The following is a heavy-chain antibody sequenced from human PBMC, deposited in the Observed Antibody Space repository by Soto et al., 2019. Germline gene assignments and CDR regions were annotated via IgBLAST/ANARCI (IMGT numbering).Heavy chain of an antibody. D-gene: IGHD1-26*01. CDR3: ARAGGSYYSLFDY. CDR2: IYYSGST. Sequence: SETLSLTCTVSGGSISSYYWSWIRQPPGKGLEWIGYIYYSGSTNYNPSLKSRVTISVDTSKNQFSLKLSSVTAADTAVYYCARAGGSYYSLFDYWGQGTLVTV. V-gene: IGHV4-59*01. CDR1: GGSISSYY. J-gene: IGHJ4*02.